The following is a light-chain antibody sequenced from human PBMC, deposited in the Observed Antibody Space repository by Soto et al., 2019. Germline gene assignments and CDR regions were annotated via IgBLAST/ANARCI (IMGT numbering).Light chain of an antibody. CDR1: SSNIGNNY. CDR3: GTWDSSLSAHVV. Sequence: QSVVTQPHSVSAAPGQKVTISCSGSSSNIGNNYVSWYQQLPGTAPKLLIYENNKRPSGIPDRFSGSKSGTSATLGITGLQTGDEADYYCGTWDSSLSAHVVFGGGTQLTVL. J-gene: IGLJ2*01. V-gene: IGLV1-51*02. CDR2: ENN.